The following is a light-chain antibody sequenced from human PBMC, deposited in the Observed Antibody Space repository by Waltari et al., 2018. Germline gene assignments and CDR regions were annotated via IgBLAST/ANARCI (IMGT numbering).Light chain of an antibody. V-gene: IGLV1-47*01. Sequence: HSVLTQPPSASGTPGQRVTITCSGRSSNIGRNLVYWYQQLSGTAPKPLIYRNNQRPSRGPDRLSGSKSGTSASLAISGLRAEDEGDYYCATWDDLLSAWVFGGGTKLTVL. CDR3: ATWDDLLSAWV. J-gene: IGLJ3*02. CDR2: RNN. CDR1: SSNIGRNL.